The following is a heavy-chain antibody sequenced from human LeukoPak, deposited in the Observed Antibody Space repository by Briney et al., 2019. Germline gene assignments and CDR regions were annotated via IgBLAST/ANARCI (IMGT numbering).Heavy chain of an antibody. J-gene: IGHJ4*02. CDR2: IYTSGST. Sequence: SETLSLTCTVSGGSISSGSYYWSWIRQPAGKGLEWIGRIYTSGSTNYNPSLKSRVTISVDKPKNRFSLKMRSVTAADTAVYFCTTSSNRGFDFWGQGTLVTVSS. CDR1: GGSISSGSYY. V-gene: IGHV4-61*02. D-gene: IGHD2-2*01. CDR3: TTSSNRGFDF.